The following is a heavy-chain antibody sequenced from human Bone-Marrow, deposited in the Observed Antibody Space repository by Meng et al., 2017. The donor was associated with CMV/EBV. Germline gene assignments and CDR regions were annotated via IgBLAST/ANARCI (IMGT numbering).Heavy chain of an antibody. CDR2: IYYSGNT. CDR3: ARIDYSSSSFDY. CDR1: GGSISSSYYY. Sequence: TVSGGSISSSYYYWGWIRQPPGKGLEWIGNIYYSGNTYYNPSLKSRVTISVDTSKIQFSLKLSSVTAADTAVYYCARIDYSSSSFDYWGQGTLVTVSS. J-gene: IGHJ4*02. V-gene: IGHV4-39*01. D-gene: IGHD6-6*01.